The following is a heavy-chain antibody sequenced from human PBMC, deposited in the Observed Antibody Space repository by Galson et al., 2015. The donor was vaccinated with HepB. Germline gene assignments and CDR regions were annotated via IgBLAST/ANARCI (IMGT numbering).Heavy chain of an antibody. V-gene: IGHV1-18*04. J-gene: IGHJ5*02. CDR3: AREYTSSHYNRFDP. CDR2: ISAYNDKT. Sequence: SVKVSCKASGYTFTSYGISWVRQAPGQGLEWMGWISAYNDKTKYAQKFQGRVTMTTDTSTSTAYMELRSLRSDDTAVYYCAREYTSSHYNRFDPWGQGTLVTVSS. D-gene: IGHD6-6*01. CDR1: GYTFTSYG.